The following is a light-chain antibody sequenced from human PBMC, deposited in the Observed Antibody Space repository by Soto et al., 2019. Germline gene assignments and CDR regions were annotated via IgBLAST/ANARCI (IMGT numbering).Light chain of an antibody. V-gene: IGLV2-8*01. CDR1: SSDVGAYDF. Sequence: QSVLTQPPSASGSPGQSVTISCTGTSSDVGAYDFVSWYQQHPGEAPKLMIYEVTKRPSGVPDRFSGSKSGNTASLTVSGLHTEDEADYYCSSVAKSNNFVFGPGPKVTVL. CDR3: SSVAKSNNFV. CDR2: EVT. J-gene: IGLJ1*01.